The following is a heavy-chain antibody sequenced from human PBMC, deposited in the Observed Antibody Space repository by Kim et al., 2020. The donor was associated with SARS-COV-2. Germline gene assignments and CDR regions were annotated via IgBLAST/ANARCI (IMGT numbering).Heavy chain of an antibody. J-gene: IGHJ3*02. D-gene: IGHD3-22*01. CDR2: ISSSSSTI. V-gene: IGHV3-48*02. CDR3: ARDRSPAYYYDSSGYSDAFAI. Sequence: GGSLRLSCAASGFTFSSYSMNWVRQAPGKGLEWVSFISSSSSTIYYADSVKGRFTISRDNAKNSLYMQMNSLRDEDTAVYYCARDRSPAYYYDSSGYSDAFAIWGQGTMVTVSS. CDR1: GFTFSSYS.